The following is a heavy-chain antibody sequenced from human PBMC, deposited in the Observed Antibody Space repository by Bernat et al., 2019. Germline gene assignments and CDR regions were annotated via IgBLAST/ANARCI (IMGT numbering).Heavy chain of an antibody. J-gene: IGHJ4*02. Sequence: QVQLVESGGGVVQPGTSLRLSCAASGFTFSSYGMHWVRQAPGKGLEWVALISDDGRDKYYLDSVKGRFTISRDNSKNTLYLQMTSLRDEDTAVYHCVKTEGWLVSRPPFDYWGQGTLVTVSS. V-gene: IGHV3-30*18. CDR3: VKTEGWLVSRPPFDY. CDR2: ISDDGRDK. CDR1: GFTFSSYG. D-gene: IGHD6-19*01.